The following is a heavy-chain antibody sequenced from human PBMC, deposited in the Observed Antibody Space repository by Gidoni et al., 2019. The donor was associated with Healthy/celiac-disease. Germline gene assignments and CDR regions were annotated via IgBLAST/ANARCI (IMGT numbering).Heavy chain of an antibody. Sequence: QVQLVQSGAEVKKPGSSVKVSCKDSGGTLSSYAISWVRQAPGQGLEWMGGIIPIFGTANYAQKFQGRVTITADESTITAYIDLSSLRSEDTAVYYCARSLTVVTPYAFDIWGQGTMVTGSS. CDR1: GGTLSSYA. D-gene: IGHD2-21*02. J-gene: IGHJ3*02. V-gene: IGHV1-69*01. CDR3: ARSLTVVTPYAFDI. CDR2: IIPIFGTA.